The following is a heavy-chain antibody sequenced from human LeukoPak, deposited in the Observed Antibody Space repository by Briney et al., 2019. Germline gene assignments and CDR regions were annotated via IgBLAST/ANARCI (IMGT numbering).Heavy chain of an antibody. CDR2: ISGGGGRT. V-gene: IGHV3-23*01. J-gene: IGHJ4*02. CDR3: ARDAYGELGDYFDY. D-gene: IGHD4-17*01. Sequence: GGSLRLSCEASGFPFSSYAMTWVRQAPGKGLEWVSYISGGGGRTHHADSVKGRFTISRDNSKDTLYLQMDSLKAEETAVYYCARDAYGELGDYFDYWGQGTLVTVSS. CDR1: GFPFSSYA.